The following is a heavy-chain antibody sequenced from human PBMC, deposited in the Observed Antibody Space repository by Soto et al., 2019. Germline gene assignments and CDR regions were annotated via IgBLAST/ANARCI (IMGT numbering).Heavy chain of an antibody. J-gene: IGHJ6*02. CDR3: AKDRGSGSYAANYYYYGMDV. CDR2: INWNSGSI. Sequence: EEQLVESGGGLVQPGRSLRLSCAASGFTFDDYAMHWVRQAPGKGLEWVSGINWNSGSIGYADSVKGRFTISRDNAKTSLYLQMNSLRAEDTALYYCAKDRGSGSYAANYYYYGMDVWGQGTRVTVSS. V-gene: IGHV3-9*01. D-gene: IGHD3-10*01. CDR1: GFTFDDYA.